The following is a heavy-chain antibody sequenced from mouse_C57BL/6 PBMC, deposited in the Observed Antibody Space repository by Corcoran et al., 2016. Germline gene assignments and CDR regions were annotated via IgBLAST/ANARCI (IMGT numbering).Heavy chain of an antibody. V-gene: IGHV14-2*01. D-gene: IGHD2-5*01. Sequence: EVQLQQSGAELVKPGSSVKLSCTATGFNIKDYYMHWGKQRTEQGLVWIGRIDPEDGETKYAPKFQGKATITADTSSNTAYLQLSSLTSEDTAVYYCALYSNYPDFDYWGQGTTLTVSS. J-gene: IGHJ2*01. CDR2: IDPEDGET. CDR3: ALYSNYPDFDY. CDR1: GFNIKDYY.